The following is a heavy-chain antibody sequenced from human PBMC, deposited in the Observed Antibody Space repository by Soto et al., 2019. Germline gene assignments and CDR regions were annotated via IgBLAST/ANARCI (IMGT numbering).Heavy chain of an antibody. J-gene: IGHJ4*02. Sequence: QVQLQESGPGLVKPSETLSLTCTVSGGSISSYYWSWIRQLPGKGLEWIGYIYYSGSTNYNPSLSSRVTISVDTSKNQFSLKLSSVTAADTAVYYCARVRWTVAGPGHFDYWGQGTLVTVSS. CDR2: IYYSGST. CDR3: ARVRWTVAGPGHFDY. CDR1: GGSISSYY. D-gene: IGHD6-19*01. V-gene: IGHV4-59*01.